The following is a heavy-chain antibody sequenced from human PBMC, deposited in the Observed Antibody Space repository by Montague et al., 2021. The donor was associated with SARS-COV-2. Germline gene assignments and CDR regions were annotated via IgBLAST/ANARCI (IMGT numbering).Heavy chain of an antibody. Sequence: SLRLSCAASGFTFSTYWMCWIRQVPGKGLAWVSRINPDGDATTYADSVKGRFTISRDNSKNILYLQMNSLRGEDMAVYYCARSNLHDYADYWGRGNLVTVSS. CDR3: ARSNLHDYADY. CDR2: INPDGDAT. V-gene: IGHV3-74*01. D-gene: IGHD4/OR15-4a*01. J-gene: IGHJ4*02. CDR1: GFTFSTYW.